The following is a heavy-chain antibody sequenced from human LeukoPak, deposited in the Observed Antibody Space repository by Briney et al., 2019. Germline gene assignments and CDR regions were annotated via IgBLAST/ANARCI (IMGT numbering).Heavy chain of an antibody. CDR1: GGSFSGYY. Sequence: SETLSLTCAVYGGSFSGYYWSWIRQPPGKGVEWIGEINHSGSTNYNPSLKSRVTISVDTSKNQFSLKLSSVTAADTAVYYCEGKQLAAAFDIWGQGTMVTVSS. D-gene: IGHD6-6*01. V-gene: IGHV4-34*01. J-gene: IGHJ3*02. CDR2: INHSGST. CDR3: EGKQLAAAFDI.